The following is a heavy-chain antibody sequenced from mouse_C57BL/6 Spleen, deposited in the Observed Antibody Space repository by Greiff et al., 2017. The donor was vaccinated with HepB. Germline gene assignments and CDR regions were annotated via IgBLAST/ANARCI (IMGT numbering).Heavy chain of an antibody. D-gene: IGHD3-2*02. V-gene: IGHV1-18*01. CDR2: INPNNGGT. J-gene: IGHJ2*01. CDR1: GYTFTDYN. Sequence: EVQLQQSGPELVKPGASVKIPCKASGYTFTDYNMDWVKQSHGKSLEWIGDINPNNGGTIYNQKFKGKATLTVDKSSSTAYMELRSLTSEDTAVYYFARHDSSGSYYFDYWGQGTTLTVSS. CDR3: ARHDSSGSYYFDY.